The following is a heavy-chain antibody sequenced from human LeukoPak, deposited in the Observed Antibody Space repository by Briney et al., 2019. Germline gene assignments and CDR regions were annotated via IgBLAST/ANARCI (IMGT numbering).Heavy chain of an antibody. J-gene: IGHJ4*02. D-gene: IGHD1-26*01. Sequence: PSETLSLTCTVSGGSISSYYWTWIRQPPGKGLEWVGYIYYSGSTYYSRSTNYNPSPKRPVTISVDTSKNQFSLKLSSVTAADTAVYYCARDVGATPGYFDYWGQGTLVTVSS. V-gene: IGHV4-59*01. CDR3: ARDVGATPGYFDY. CDR1: GGSISSYY. CDR2: IYYSGST.